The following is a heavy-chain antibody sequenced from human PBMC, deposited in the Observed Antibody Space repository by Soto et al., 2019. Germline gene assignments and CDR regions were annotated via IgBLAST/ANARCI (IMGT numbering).Heavy chain of an antibody. CDR3: ARANVDIVATKVKTSFPYYYYYMDV. CDR1: GFTFSDYY. J-gene: IGHJ6*03. D-gene: IGHD5-12*01. Sequence: GGSLRLSCAASGFTFSDYYMSWIRQAPGKGLEWVSYISSSGSTIYYADSVKGRFTISRDNAKNSLYLQMNSLRAEDTAVYYCARANVDIVATKVKTSFPYYYYYMDVWGKGTTVTVSS. CDR2: ISSSGSTI. V-gene: IGHV3-11*01.